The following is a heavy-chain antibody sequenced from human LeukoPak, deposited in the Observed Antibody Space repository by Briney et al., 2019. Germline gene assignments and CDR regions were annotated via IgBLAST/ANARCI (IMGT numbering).Heavy chain of an antibody. D-gene: IGHD5-18*01. Sequence: GGSLRLSCAASGFAFSSYAMSWVRQAPGKGLEWVSAISGSGGSTYYADSVKGRFTISRDNSKNTLYLQMNSLRAEDTAVYYCAKRRGYSYGHYFDYWGQGTLVTVSS. CDR1: GFAFSSYA. CDR2: ISGSGGST. CDR3: AKRRGYSYGHYFDY. J-gene: IGHJ4*02. V-gene: IGHV3-23*01.